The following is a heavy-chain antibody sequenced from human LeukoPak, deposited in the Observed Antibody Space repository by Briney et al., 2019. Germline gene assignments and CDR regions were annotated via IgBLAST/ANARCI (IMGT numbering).Heavy chain of an antibody. CDR1: GGTFSSYA. V-gene: IGHV1-18*01. CDR2: ISAYVGHT. J-gene: IGHJ6*02. CDR3: ARARVASHPFYYYAMDV. Sequence: GASVKVSCKASGGTFSSYAITWVRQAPGQGLEWMGWISAYVGHTDYAQKLQGRVTLTTDTSTSTAYMELRSLRSDDTAVYFCARARVASHPFYYYAMDVWGQGTTVTVSS. D-gene: IGHD5-12*01.